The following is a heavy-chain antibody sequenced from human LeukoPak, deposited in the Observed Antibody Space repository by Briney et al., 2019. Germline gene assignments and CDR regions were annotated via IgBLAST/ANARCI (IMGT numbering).Heavy chain of an antibody. V-gene: IGHV4-59*01. J-gene: IGHJ5*02. D-gene: IGHD3-10*01. CDR1: GGSISSYY. Sequence: PSETLSLTCTVSGGSISSYYWSWIRQPPGKGLEWIGYIYYSGSTNYNPSLKSRVTISVDTSKNQFSLKLSSVTAADTAVYYCAMVRGVPPHNWFDPWGQGTLVTVSS. CDR3: AMVRGVPPHNWFDP. CDR2: IYYSGST.